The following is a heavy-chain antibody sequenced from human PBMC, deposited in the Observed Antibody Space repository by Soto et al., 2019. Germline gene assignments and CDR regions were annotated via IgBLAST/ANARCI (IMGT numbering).Heavy chain of an antibody. V-gene: IGHV3-30*18. Sequence: HPGGSLRLSCAASGFTFSSYGMHWVRQAPGKGLEWVAVISYDGSKKYYADSVKGRFTISRDNSKNTLYLQMNSLRAEDTAVYYCAKEYYDFWSGYYTGSDYWGQGTLVTVSS. J-gene: IGHJ4*02. CDR3: AKEYYDFWSGYYTGSDY. D-gene: IGHD3-3*01. CDR1: GFTFSSYG. CDR2: ISYDGSKK.